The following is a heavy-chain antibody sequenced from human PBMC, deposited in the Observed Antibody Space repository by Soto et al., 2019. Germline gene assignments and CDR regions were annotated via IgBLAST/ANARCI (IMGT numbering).Heavy chain of an antibody. J-gene: IGHJ4*02. CDR2: IYYSGST. CDR1: GGSVSSGSYY. CDR3: ARYALGDFDY. Sequence: SETLSLTCTVSGGSVSSGSYYWSWIRQPPGKGLEWIGYIYYSGSTNYNPSLKSRVTISVDTSKDQFSLKLSSVTAADTAVYYCARYALGDFDYWGQGTLVTVSS. D-gene: IGHD3-16*01. V-gene: IGHV4-61*01.